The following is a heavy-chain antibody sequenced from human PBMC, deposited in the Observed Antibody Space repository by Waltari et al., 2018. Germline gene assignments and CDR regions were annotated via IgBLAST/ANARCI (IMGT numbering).Heavy chain of an antibody. V-gene: IGHV4-34*01. CDR1: GGSFSGYY. J-gene: IGHJ6*03. CDR3: ARSAPRLSGYLYYYYYYMDV. D-gene: IGHD3-3*01. Sequence: QVQLQQWGAGLLKPSETLSLTCAVYGGSFSGYYWSWIRQLPGKGLEWIGEINHSGSTNYNPSLKSRVTISVDTSKNQFSLKLSSVTAADTAVYYCARSAPRLSGYLYYYYYYMDVWGKGTTVTVSS. CDR2: INHSGST.